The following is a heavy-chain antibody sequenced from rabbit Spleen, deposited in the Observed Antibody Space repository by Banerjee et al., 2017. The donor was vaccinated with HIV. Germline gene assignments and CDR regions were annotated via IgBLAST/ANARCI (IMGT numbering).Heavy chain of an antibody. CDR3: ARGSGDTNNAGDVRL. CDR2: IYAGSSGST. J-gene: IGHJ4*01. CDR1: GFSFSNSYW. V-gene: IGHV1S45*01. D-gene: IGHD4-2*01. Sequence: EESGGDLVKPEGSLTLTCTASGFSFSNSYWICWVRQAPGKGLEWIACIYAGSSGSTYYASWVNGRFTISKASSTTVTLQMASLTAADTATYFCARGSGDTNNAGDVRLWGQGTLVTVS.